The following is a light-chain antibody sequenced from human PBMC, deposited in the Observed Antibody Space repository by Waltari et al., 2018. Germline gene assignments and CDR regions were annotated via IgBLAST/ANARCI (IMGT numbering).Light chain of an antibody. CDR2: DNN. V-gene: IGLV1-51*01. J-gene: IGLJ2*01. CDR3: ATWDNSLTAVV. CDR1: SPNIGNYF. Sequence: QSVLTQPPSVSAAPGQKVTISCSGSSPNIGNYFVSWYHQLPGATPKLLIYDNNKRPSGIPDLFSASKSGTSAILDITALQIGDEADYYCATWDNSLTAVVFGGGTKLTVL.